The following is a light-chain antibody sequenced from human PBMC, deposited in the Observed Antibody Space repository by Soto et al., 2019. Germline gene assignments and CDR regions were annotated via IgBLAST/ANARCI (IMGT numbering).Light chain of an antibody. Sequence: SYELTQPPSVSVAPGKTARITCGGNNIGSKSVHWYQQKPGQAPVLVIYYDSDRPSGIPERFSGSNSGNTATLTISRVEAEDEADYYCQVWDSSSDPLYVFGTGTKLTVL. CDR2: YDS. CDR3: QVWDSSSDPLYV. J-gene: IGLJ1*01. CDR1: NIGSKS. V-gene: IGLV3-21*04.